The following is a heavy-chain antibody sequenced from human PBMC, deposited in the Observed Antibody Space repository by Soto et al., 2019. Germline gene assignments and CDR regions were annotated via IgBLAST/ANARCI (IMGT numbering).Heavy chain of an antibody. J-gene: IGHJ4*02. CDR2: IYYSGST. V-gene: IGHV4-30-4*01. Sequence: QVQLQESGPGLVKPSQTLSLTCNVSGGSISSGDYYWSWIRQPPGKGLEWIGYIYYSGSTYYNPSLKSRVTISVDTSKNQFSRKLSSVTAADTAVYYCARTVGIRIAAAGTGTIDYWGQGTLVTVS. D-gene: IGHD6-13*01. CDR1: GGSISSGDYY. CDR3: ARTVGIRIAAAGTGTIDY.